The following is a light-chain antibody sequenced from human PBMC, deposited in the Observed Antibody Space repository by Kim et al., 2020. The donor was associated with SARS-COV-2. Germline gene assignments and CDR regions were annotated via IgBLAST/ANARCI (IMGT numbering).Light chain of an antibody. CDR1: QGVSSK. Sequence: VAPRGRAPPSCRARQGVSSKLARYQEKPWPAPRLLLYGASPRATGIPARFSGSGSGTEFTLTISSLQSEDFAVYYCQQYNSWPLYSFGQGTKLEI. V-gene: IGKV3-15*01. CDR3: QQYNSWPLYS. J-gene: IGKJ2*03. CDR2: GAS.